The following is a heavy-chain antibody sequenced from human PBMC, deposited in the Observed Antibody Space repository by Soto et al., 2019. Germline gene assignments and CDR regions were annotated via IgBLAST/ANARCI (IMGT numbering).Heavy chain of an antibody. CDR3: ARDHCISSSCPDNWFDP. CDR2: ISYDGSNK. J-gene: IGHJ5*02. Sequence: GGFMRLSCAASGFAFSTYAMHWVRKAPGKGLEWVAVISYDGSNKYYADSVKGRFTISRDNSKNTLHLQLNSLRAEDTALYYCARDHCISSSCPDNWFDPWGQGTLVTVSS. V-gene: IGHV3-30-3*01. D-gene: IGHD2-2*01. CDR1: GFAFSTYA.